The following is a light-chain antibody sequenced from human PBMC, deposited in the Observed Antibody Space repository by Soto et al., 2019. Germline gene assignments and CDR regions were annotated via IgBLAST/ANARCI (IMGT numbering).Light chain of an antibody. V-gene: IGLV2-14*01. CDR3: NSYTSSSTVV. CDR1: SSDVGNYNY. Sequence: QYALTQPASVSGFPGQSITISCTGTSSDVGNYNYVSWYQQHPGKAPRLMIYEVNNRPSGVSGRFSGSKSGNTASLTISGLQYEDEADYYCNSYTSSSTVVFGGGTKLTVL. J-gene: IGLJ2*01. CDR2: EVN.